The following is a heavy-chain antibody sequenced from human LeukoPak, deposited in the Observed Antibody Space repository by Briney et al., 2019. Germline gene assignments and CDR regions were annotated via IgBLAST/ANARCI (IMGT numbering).Heavy chain of an antibody. CDR2: IRYDGSNK. CDR3: AKDGVDYGDYGYFDY. J-gene: IGHJ4*02. CDR1: GFTFSSYG. D-gene: IGHD4-17*01. V-gene: IGHV3-30*02. Sequence: EGSLRLSCAASGFTFSSYGMHWVRQAPGKGLEWVAFIRYDGSNKYYADSVKGRFTISRDNSKNTLYLQMNSLRAEDTAVYYCAKDGVDYGDYGYFDYWGQGTLATVSS.